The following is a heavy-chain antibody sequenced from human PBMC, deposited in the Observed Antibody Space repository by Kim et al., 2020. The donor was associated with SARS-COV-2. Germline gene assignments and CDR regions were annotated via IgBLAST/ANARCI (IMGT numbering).Heavy chain of an antibody. D-gene: IGHD5-18*01. CDR3: AKESYSYGRHDLDFDY. Sequence: SVQGRFTISRDNSKNTLYLQMNSLRAEDTAVYYCAKESYSYGRHDLDFDYWGQGTLVTVSS. J-gene: IGHJ4*02. V-gene: IGHV3-23*01.